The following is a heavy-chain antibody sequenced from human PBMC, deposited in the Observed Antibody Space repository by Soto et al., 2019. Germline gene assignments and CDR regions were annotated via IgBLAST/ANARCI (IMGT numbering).Heavy chain of an antibody. V-gene: IGHV3-49*04. J-gene: IGHJ6*02. Sequence: GGSLRLSCTASGFTFGDSAMSWVRQAPGKGLEWVGFIRSKADGGTTEYAASVKGRFTISRDDSKSIAYLQMNSLKTEGTAVYYCTRDVIVGATVDYHYYYGMDVWGQGTTVTVSS. D-gene: IGHD1-26*01. CDR1: GFTFGDSA. CDR3: TRDVIVGATVDYHYYYGMDV. CDR2: IRSKADGGTT.